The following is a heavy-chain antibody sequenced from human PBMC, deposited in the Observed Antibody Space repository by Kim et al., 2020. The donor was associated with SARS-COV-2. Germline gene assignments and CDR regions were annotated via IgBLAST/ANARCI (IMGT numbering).Heavy chain of an antibody. V-gene: IGHV4-4*09. Sequence: NHNPSLRSRVTISVNTSKNQFSRKLSSVTAADTAVYYCAGTARGANFDYWGRGALVTVSS. J-gene: IGHJ4*02. CDR3: AGTARGANFDY. D-gene: IGHD1-26*01.